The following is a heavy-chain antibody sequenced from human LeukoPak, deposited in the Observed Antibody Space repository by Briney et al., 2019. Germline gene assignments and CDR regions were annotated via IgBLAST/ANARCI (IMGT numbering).Heavy chain of an antibody. V-gene: IGHV3-23*01. CDR1: GFTFDSYA. D-gene: IGHD4-17*01. CDR2: ISVGGGST. CDR3: AKHDYGDYRAFDI. Sequence: PGGSLRLSCAGSGFTFDSYAMSWVRQAPGKGLEWVSSISVGGGSTFYADSVKGRFTISRVNSKNTLYLQMNSLRAEDTAVYYCAKHDYGDYRAFDIWGQGTMVTVSS. J-gene: IGHJ3*02.